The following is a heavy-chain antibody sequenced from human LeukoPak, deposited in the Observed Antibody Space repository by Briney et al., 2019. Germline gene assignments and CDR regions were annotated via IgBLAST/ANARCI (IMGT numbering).Heavy chain of an antibody. Sequence: GGSLRLSCTTSGFTFTDYTMHWVRQAPGEGPEWVALASSDGSDKQYAASVKGRFTISRDDSKNTVYLEMNTLKDEDTAVYYCARAHSASWYAAYWGHGTRVTVSS. CDR1: GFTFTDYT. V-gene: IGHV3-30*04. CDR2: ASSDGSDK. D-gene: IGHD2-2*01. J-gene: IGHJ4*03. CDR3: ARAHSASWYAAY.